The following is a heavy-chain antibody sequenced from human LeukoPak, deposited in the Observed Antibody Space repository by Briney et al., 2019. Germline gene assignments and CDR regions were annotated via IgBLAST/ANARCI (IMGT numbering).Heavy chain of an antibody. CDR1: GFTFDDYA. D-gene: IGHD5-18*01. J-gene: IGHJ4*02. CDR3: AKDIGYSYGRGYFDY. Sequence: GGSLRLSCAASGFTFDDYAMHWVRQAPGKGLEWVSGISWNSGSIGYADSVKGRFTISRDNAKNSLYLQMNSLRAEDMALYYYAKDIGYSYGRGYFDYWGQGTLVTVSS. V-gene: IGHV3-9*03. CDR2: ISWNSGSI.